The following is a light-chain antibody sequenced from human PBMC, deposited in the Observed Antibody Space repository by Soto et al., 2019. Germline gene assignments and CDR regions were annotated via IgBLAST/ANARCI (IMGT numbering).Light chain of an antibody. Sequence: QSALTQPASVSGSPGQSITISCTGTNNDVGSYNLVSWYQQHPGKAPKVMLYEGNKRPSGVSNRFSASKSGNTASLTISGLQAEDEADYYCSSYAGSSIYVVFGGGTKVTAL. CDR1: NNDVGSYNL. CDR3: SSYAGSSIYVV. J-gene: IGLJ2*01. CDR2: EGN. V-gene: IGLV2-23*01.